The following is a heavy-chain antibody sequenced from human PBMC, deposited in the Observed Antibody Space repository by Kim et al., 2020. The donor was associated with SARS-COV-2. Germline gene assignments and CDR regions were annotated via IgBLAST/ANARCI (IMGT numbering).Heavy chain of an antibody. V-gene: IGHV1-46*01. J-gene: IGHJ4*02. CDR3: AREEKYSSGWYPWYFDY. Sequence: FQGRVTMTRDTSTSTVYMELSSLRSEDTAVYYCAREEKYSSGWYPWYFDYWGQGTLVTVSS. D-gene: IGHD6-19*01.